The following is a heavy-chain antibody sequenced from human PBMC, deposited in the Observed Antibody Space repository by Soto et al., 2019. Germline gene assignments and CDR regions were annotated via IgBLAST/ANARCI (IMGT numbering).Heavy chain of an antibody. J-gene: IGHJ4*02. V-gene: IGHV3-23*01. CDR2: ISGSGGST. CDR1: GFTFSSYA. Sequence: GGSLRLSCAASGFTFSSYAMNWVRQAPGKGLEWVSAISGSGGSTYYADSVKGRFTISRDNSKNTLYLQMNSLRAEDTAVYYCAKDYDSSGYYYFDYWGQGTLVTVSS. CDR3: AKDYDSSGYYYFDY. D-gene: IGHD3-22*01.